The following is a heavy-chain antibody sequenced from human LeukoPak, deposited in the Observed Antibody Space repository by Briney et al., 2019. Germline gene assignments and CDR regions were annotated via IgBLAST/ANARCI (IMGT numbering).Heavy chain of an antibody. CDR3: ARSPRRSLNWFDP. CDR1: GFTFSSYG. V-gene: IGHV3-33*01. Sequence: GGSLRLSCAASGFTFSSYGMHWVRQAPGKGLEWVAVIWYDGNNKYYADSVKGRFTISRDNSKNTLYLQMNSLRAEDTAVYYCARSPRRSLNWFDPWGQGTLVTVSS. J-gene: IGHJ5*02. CDR2: IWYDGNNK.